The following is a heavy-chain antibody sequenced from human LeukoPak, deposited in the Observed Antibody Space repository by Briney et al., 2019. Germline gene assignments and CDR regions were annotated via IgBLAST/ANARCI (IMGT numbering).Heavy chain of an antibody. D-gene: IGHD1-20*01. CDR2: IEQDGSEK. J-gene: IGHJ4*02. CDR1: GPSGVTFSNFW. CDR3: AKDRAPYNWNDVDY. V-gene: IGHV3-7*01. Sequence: GGSLRLSCAASGPSGVTFSNFWMSWVRQAPGKGLQWVANIEQDGSEKYYADSVTGRFTISRDNSKNTLFLQLDGLRAEDTAVYYCAKDRAPYNWNDVDYWGQGTLVTVSS.